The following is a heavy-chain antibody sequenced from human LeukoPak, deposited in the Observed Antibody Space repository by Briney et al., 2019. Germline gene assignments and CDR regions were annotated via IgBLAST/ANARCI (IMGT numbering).Heavy chain of an antibody. CDR3: ARGQDYFDAFDI. V-gene: IGHV1-8*01. D-gene: IGHD2/OR15-2a*01. CDR1: GYTFTSYD. Sequence: ASVKVSCTASGYTFTSYDINWVRQATGQGLEWMGWMNPNSGNTGYAQKFQGRVTMTRNTSISTAYMELSSLRSEDTAVYYCARGQDYFDAFDIWGQGTMVTVS. J-gene: IGHJ3*02. CDR2: MNPNSGNT.